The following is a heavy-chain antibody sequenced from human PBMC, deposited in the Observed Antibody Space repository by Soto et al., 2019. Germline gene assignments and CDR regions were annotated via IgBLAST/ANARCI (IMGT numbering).Heavy chain of an antibody. V-gene: IGHV1-46*01. J-gene: IGHJ6*02. Sequence: GASVKVSCKASGYTFTSYYMHWVRQAPGQGLEWMGIINPSGGSTSYAQKFQGRVTMTRDTSTSTVYMELSSLRSEDTAVYYCARDPYYDILTGWQNYYYYGMDVWGQGTTVTVSS. D-gene: IGHD3-9*01. CDR1: GYTFTSYY. CDR3: ARDPYYDILTGWQNYYYYGMDV. CDR2: INPSGGST.